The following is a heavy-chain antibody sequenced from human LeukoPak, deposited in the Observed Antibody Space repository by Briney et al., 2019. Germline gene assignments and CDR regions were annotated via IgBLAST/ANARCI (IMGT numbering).Heavy chain of an antibody. CDR1: GGSISSYY. V-gene: IGHV4-59*01. Sequence: SETLSLTCTVSGGSISSYYWSWIRQPPGKGLEWIGYIYYSGSTNYNPSLKSRITISVDTSKNQFSPKVNSVTAADTAVYYCARGGSGYADYWGQGTLVTVSS. CDR2: IYYSGST. D-gene: IGHD3-3*01. J-gene: IGHJ4*02. CDR3: ARGGSGYADY.